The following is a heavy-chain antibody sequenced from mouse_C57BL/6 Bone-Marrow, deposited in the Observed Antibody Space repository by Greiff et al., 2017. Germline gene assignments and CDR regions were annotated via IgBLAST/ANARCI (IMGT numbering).Heavy chain of an antibody. CDR1: GYTFTDYY. J-gene: IGHJ4*01. CDR2: INPYNGGT. D-gene: IGHD1-1*01. CDR3: ARRTNYYGSSFYAMDY. V-gene: IGHV1-19*01. Sequence: EVQLVESGPVLVKPGASVKMSCKASGYTFTDYYMNWVKQSHGKSLEWIGVINPYNGGTSYNQKFKGKATLTVDKSSSTAYMELNSLTSEDSAVYYCARRTNYYGSSFYAMDYWGRGTSVTVSS.